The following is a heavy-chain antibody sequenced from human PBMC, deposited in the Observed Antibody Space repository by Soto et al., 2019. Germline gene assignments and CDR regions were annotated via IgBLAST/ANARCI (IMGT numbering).Heavy chain of an antibody. CDR1: GYTFTGYY. CDR3: ARGWYDILTGYTD. D-gene: IGHD3-9*01. J-gene: IGHJ4*02. CDR2: INPNSGGT. Sequence: ASVKVSCKASGYTFTGYYMHWVRQAPGQGLEWMGWINPNSGGTNYAQKFQGWVTMTRDTSISTAYMELSRLRSDDTAVYYCARGWYDILTGYTDWGQGTLVTVS. V-gene: IGHV1-2*04.